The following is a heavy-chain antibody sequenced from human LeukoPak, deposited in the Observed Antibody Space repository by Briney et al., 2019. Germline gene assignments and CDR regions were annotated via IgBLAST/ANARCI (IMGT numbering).Heavy chain of an antibody. CDR1: GGSISSYY. Sequence: SETLSLTCTVSGGSISSYYWSWLRQPPGKGLEWIGYIYYSGSTNYNPSLKSRVTISVDTSKNQFSLKLSSVTAADTAVYYCARAENDYGDFRYWGQGTLVTVSS. D-gene: IGHD4-17*01. CDR2: IYYSGST. J-gene: IGHJ4*02. V-gene: IGHV4-59*01. CDR3: ARAENDYGDFRY.